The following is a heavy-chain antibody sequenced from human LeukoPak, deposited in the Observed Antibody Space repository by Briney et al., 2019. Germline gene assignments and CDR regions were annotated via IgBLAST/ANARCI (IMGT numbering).Heavy chain of an antibody. CDR3: AKDQPTGYSYGYTLSHFDY. CDR2: ISGSGGST. CDR1: GFTFSSYA. Sequence: GGSLRLSCAASGFTFSSYAMSWVRQAPGKGLEWVSAISGSGGSTYYADSVKGRFTISRDNSKNTLYLQMNSLRAEDTAVYYCAKDQPTGYSYGYTLSHFDYWGQGTLVTVSS. V-gene: IGHV3-23*01. D-gene: IGHD5-18*01. J-gene: IGHJ4*02.